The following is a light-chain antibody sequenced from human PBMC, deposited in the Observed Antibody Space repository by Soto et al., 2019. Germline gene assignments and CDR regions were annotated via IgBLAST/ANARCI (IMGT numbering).Light chain of an antibody. J-gene: IGLJ1*01. CDR1: SSDVGGYNY. CDR2: DVS. CDR3: SSYTSSSTRV. V-gene: IGLV2-14*01. Sequence: QSVLTKPASVSGSPGQSFTISCTGTSSDVGGYNYVSWYQQHPGKAPKLMIYDVSNRPSGVSNRFSGSKSGNTASLTISGLQAEDEADYYCSSYTSSSTRVFGTGTKVTV.